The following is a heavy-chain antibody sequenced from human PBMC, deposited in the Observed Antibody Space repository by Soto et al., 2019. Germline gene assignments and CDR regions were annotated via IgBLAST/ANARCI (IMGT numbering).Heavy chain of an antibody. CDR3: ARDPRSRGYLDF. CDR2: LWHDGSNR. CDR1: GFTLTNFA. J-gene: IGHJ4*03. Sequence: QVQLVASGGGVVLPGGSLRLSCTASGFTLTNFAMHWVRQAPGKGLEWVALLWHDGSNRYYLDSVKGRFTISRDTSKNTLYLDMTGLRVEDAALYYCARDPRSRGYLDFWGQGTPVTVSS. V-gene: IGHV3-33*01.